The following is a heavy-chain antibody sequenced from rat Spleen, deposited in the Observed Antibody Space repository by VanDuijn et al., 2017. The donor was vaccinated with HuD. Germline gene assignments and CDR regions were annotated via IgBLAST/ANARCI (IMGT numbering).Heavy chain of an antibody. Sequence: EVQLVESGGGLVQPGRSLKLSCAASGFTFSNYGMHWIRQAPTKGLEWVASISYGDSSGHSSTYYRDSVKGRFTISRDNAKSTLYLQMDSLRSEDTATYYCARLYYYSSFDYWGQGVMVTVSS. D-gene: IGHD1-2*01. J-gene: IGHJ2*01. CDR2: ISYGDSSGHSST. CDR1: GFTFSNYG. V-gene: IGHV5-19*01. CDR3: ARLYYYSSFDY.